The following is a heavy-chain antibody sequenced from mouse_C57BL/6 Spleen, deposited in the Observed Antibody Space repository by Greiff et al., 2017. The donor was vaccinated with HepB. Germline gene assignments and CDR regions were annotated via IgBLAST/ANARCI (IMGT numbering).Heavy chain of an antibody. V-gene: IGHV14-1*01. D-gene: IGHD1-1*01. CDR2: IDPEDGDT. Sequence: VHVKQSGAELVRPGASVKLSCTASGFNIKDYYMHWVKQRPEQGLEWIGRIDPEDGDTEYAPKFQGKATMTADTSSNTAYLQLSSLTSEDTAVYYCTPSTVVATDYFDYWGQGTTLTVSS. CDR3: TPSTVVATDYFDY. J-gene: IGHJ2*01. CDR1: GFNIKDYY.